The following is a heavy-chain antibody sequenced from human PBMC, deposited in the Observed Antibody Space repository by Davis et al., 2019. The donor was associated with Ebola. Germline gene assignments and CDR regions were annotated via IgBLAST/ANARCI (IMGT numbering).Heavy chain of an antibody. Sequence: PGGSLRLSCAASGFSFSSYVMHWVRQAPGKGLEWVVGISFDGSKYYVDSVKGRFTTSMDNFRNTLYLQMDSLRDEDTALYYCAREGYSSGTAPAFDMWGQGTMVTVSS. CDR1: GFSFSSYV. V-gene: IGHV3-30-3*01. CDR3: AREGYSSGTAPAFDM. D-gene: IGHD5-18*01. CDR2: ISFDGSK. J-gene: IGHJ3*02.